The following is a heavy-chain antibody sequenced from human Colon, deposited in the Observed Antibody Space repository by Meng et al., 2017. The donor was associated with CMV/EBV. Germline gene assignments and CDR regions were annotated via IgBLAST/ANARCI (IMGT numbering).Heavy chain of an antibody. D-gene: IGHD3-3*01. CDR3: TKGQDDFWNGSPLDV. CDR1: GFTVSSYA. Sequence: GGSLRLSCAGSGFTVSSYALSWVRQAPGRGLEWVSAISGSGSITYYANSVKGRVTISRDNSKNTLYLQINSLTAEDTAIYYCTKGQDDFWNGSPLDVWGQGTTVTVSS. J-gene: IGHJ6*02. V-gene: IGHV3-23*01. CDR2: ISGSGSIT.